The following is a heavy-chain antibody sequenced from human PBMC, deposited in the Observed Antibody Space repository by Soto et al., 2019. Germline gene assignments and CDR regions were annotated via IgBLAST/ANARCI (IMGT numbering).Heavy chain of an antibody. CDR2: IKSKTDGGTT. V-gene: IGHV3-15*07. D-gene: IGHD6-19*01. CDR3: TTGFLGSGPADRTQWLVPANYFDY. J-gene: IGHJ4*02. Sequence: EVQLVESGGGLVKPGGSLRLSCAASGFTFSNAWMNWVRQAPGKGLEWVGRIKSKTDGGTTDYAAPVKGRFTISRDDSKNTLYLQMNSLKTEDTAVYYCTTGFLGSGPADRTQWLVPANYFDYWGQGTLVTVSS. CDR1: GFTFSNAW.